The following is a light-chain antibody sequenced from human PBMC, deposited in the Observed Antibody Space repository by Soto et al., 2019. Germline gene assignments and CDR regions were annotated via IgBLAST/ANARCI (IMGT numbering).Light chain of an antibody. CDR1: QSVSSTY. V-gene: IGKV3-20*01. J-gene: IGKJ1*01. CDR2: GAS. Sequence: EIVLTQSPGTLSLSPGERATLSCRASQSVSSTYLAWYQQKPGQAPRLLIYGASSRATGIPDRFSGSGSGTDFTLIISTLEPEDFAVYYCQHYGSSHRTFGQGTKVEIK. CDR3: QHYGSSHRT.